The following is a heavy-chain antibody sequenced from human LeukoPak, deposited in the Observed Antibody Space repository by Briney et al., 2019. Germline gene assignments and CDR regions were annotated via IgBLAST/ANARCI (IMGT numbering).Heavy chain of an antibody. CDR3: ARDQDIVATGWFDP. J-gene: IGHJ5*02. CDR1: GGSISSYY. V-gene: IGHV4-59*01. CDR2: IYYSGST. D-gene: IGHD5-12*01. Sequence: PSETLSLTCTVSGGSISSYYWSWNRQPPGRGLEWIGYIYYSGSTNYNPSLKSRVTISVDTSKNQFSLKLSSVTAADTAVYYCARDQDIVATGWFDPWGQGTLVTVSS.